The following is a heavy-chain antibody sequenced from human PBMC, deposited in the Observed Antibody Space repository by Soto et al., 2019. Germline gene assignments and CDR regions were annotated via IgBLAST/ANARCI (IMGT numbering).Heavy chain of an antibody. D-gene: IGHD3-22*01. V-gene: IGHV1-46*01. CDR1: GYTFTSYY. J-gene: IGHJ6*02. Sequence: QVQLVQSGAEVKKPGASVKVSCKGSGYTFTSYYMHWVRQAPGQGLEWMGIINPSGDSTSYAQKFQGRVTMTRDTSTSTVYMELSSLRSEDTAVYYCARGVDSSGYYYYYGMDVWGQGTTVTVSS. CDR2: INPSGDST. CDR3: ARGVDSSGYYYYYGMDV.